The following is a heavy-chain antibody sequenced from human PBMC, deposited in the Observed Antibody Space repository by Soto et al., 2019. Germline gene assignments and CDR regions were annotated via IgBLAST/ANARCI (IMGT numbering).Heavy chain of an antibody. CDR1: GGSISSGDYY. CDR3: ARDPASSRGPYYYDGMDV. Sequence: PSETLSLTCTVSGGSISSGDYYWSWIRQPPGKGLEWIGYIYYSGSTYYNPSLKSRVTISVDTSKNQFSLKLSSVTAADAAVYYCARDPASSRGPYYYDGMDVWGQGTTVTVSS. V-gene: IGHV4-30-4*01. D-gene: IGHD3-16*01. J-gene: IGHJ6*02. CDR2: IYYSGST.